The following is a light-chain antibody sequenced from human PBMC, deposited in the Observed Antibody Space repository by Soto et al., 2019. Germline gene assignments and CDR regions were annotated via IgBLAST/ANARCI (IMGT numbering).Light chain of an antibody. J-gene: IGKJ1*01. V-gene: IGKV3-20*01. CDR3: QQYNNWPQT. CDR1: QSISTSS. CDR2: GAF. Sequence: EIVLTQSPGTLSLSPGERATLNCRASQSISTSSLAWYRQKPGQAPRLLIYGAFNRATGIPDRFSGGGSGTDFTLTISSLQSEDFAEYHCQQYNNWPQTFGQGTKVDIK.